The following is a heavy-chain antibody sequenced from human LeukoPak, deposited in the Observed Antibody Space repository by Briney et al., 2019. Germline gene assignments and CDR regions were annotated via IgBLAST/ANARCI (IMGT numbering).Heavy chain of an antibody. V-gene: IGHV4-34*01. J-gene: IGHJ4*02. Sequence: SETLSLTCAVYGGSFSGYYWSWIRQPPGKGLEWIGEINHSGSTNYNPSLKSRVTISVDTSKNQFSLKLSSVTAADTAVYYCARGDYSSGWDDYWGQGTLVTVSS. D-gene: IGHD6-19*01. CDR3: ARGDYSSGWDDY. CDR2: INHSGST. CDR1: GGSFSGYY.